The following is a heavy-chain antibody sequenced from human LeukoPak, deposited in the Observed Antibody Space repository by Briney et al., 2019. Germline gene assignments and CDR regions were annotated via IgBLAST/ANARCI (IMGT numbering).Heavy chain of an antibody. D-gene: IGHD6-13*01. CDR3: ARGRGRVDSSSWYLYYFDY. Sequence: SETLSLTCAGYGGSFSGYYWSWIRQPPGKGLEWIGEINHSGSTNYNPSLKSRVTISVDTSKNQFSLKLSSVTAADTAVYYCARGRGRVDSSSWYLYYFDYWGQGTLVTVSS. J-gene: IGHJ4*02. CDR2: INHSGST. V-gene: IGHV4-34*01. CDR1: GGSFSGYY.